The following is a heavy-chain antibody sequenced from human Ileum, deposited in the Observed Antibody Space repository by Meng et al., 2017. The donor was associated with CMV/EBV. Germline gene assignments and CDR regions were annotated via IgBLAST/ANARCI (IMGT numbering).Heavy chain of an antibody. CDR2: IHPSGGST. V-gene: IGHV1-46*01. CDR1: GYTFTNYY. D-gene: IGHD3-10*01. Sequence: QVQLVQSGAEVKKPGASVKVSCKASGYTFTNYYMHWVRQAPGQGLEWMGIIHPSGGSTSYAQKFQGRVTMTRGTSTTTVYMELSSLRSEDTAVYYCASDFSGSAPSGFDYWGQGTLVTVSS. J-gene: IGHJ4*02. CDR3: ASDFSGSAPSGFDY.